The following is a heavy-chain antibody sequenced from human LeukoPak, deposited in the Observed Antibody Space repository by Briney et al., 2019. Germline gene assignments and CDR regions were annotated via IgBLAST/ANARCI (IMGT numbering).Heavy chain of an antibody. CDR2: ISYDGSCK. D-gene: IGHD1-26*01. J-gene: IGHJ5*02. CDR3: SRELSGGYSAYH. Sequence: GGSLRLSCAASGFTFSRHGMHWVRQAPGKGLEWVSVISYDGSCKHCADSVKGRFSISRDNSKNTLYLQLNSLRAEDTAVFYFSRELSGGYSAYHWGKGNVLTV. V-gene: IGHV3-30*03. CDR1: GFTFSRHG.